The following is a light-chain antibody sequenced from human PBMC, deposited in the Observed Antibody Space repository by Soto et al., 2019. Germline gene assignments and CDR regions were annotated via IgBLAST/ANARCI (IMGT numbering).Light chain of an antibody. Sequence: QSVLTQPASVSGSPGQSITISCTGTSSDVGGYNFVSWFQQHPGKAPKLMIYAVSNRPSGVSNRFSGSKSGNTASLTISGLQDEDEADYYCSSYTSTSTPVVFGGGTQLTVL. CDR2: AVS. J-gene: IGLJ2*01. CDR3: SSYTSTSTPVV. V-gene: IGLV2-14*01. CDR1: SSDVGGYNF.